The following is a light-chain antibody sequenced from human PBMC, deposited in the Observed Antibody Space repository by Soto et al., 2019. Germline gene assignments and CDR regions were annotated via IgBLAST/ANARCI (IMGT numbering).Light chain of an antibody. CDR1: QGINNY. CDR2: AAS. Sequence: DIQLTQSPSFLSASVGDRVTITCRASQGINNYLAWYQQKPGKAPKLLIYAASTLQSGVPPRFSGSGSGTEFTLTVSSLQPEDFATYYCKQLNSYPFITFDQGTRLEIK. V-gene: IGKV1-9*01. J-gene: IGKJ5*01. CDR3: KQLNSYPFIT.